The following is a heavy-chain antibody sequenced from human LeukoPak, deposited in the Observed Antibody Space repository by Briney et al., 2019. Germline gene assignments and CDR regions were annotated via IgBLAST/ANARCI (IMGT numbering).Heavy chain of an antibody. V-gene: IGHV3-23*01. D-gene: IGHD6-6*01. J-gene: IGHJ4*02. Sequence: PGGSLRLSCAASGFTFSGYAMSWVRQAPGKGLEWVSAISGSGGSTYYADSVKGRFTISRDNSKNTLYLQMNSLRADDTALYHCARDVATRPDYRGQGTLVTVSS. CDR3: ARDVATRPDY. CDR1: GFTFSGYA. CDR2: ISGSGGST.